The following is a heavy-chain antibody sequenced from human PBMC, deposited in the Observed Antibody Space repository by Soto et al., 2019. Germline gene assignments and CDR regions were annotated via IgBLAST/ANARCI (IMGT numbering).Heavy chain of an antibody. D-gene: IGHD2-15*01. CDR3: AKDGLGSCTGGTCYGSDY. CDR1: GFTFSSYV. CDR2: ISGSGASI. J-gene: IGHJ4*02. Sequence: VQLLETGGNLVQPGGSLRLSCAASGFTFSSYVMSWVRQAPGKGLEWVSTISGSGASIYDADSVKGRFTTSRDNSKNMVYLQMNSLRAEDTAVYYCAKDGLGSCTGGTCYGSDYWGQGTLVTVSS. V-gene: IGHV3-23*01.